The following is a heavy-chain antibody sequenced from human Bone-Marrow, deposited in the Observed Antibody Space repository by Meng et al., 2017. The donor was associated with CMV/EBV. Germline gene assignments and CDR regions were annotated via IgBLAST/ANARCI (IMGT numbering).Heavy chain of an antibody. J-gene: IGHJ6*02. CDR2: VRSKPNSYAT. Sequence: GESLKISCAASGFLFSGSTMHWVRQASGKGLEWVGRVRSKPNSYATAYAASVKGRFTISRDDSKNMAYLQMNSLKTEDTAVYYCTARYSGSYYGSIDYYGMDVWAQGTTVTVSS. D-gene: IGHD1-26*01. V-gene: IGHV3-73*01. CDR3: TARYSGSYYGSIDYYGMDV. CDR1: GFLFSGST.